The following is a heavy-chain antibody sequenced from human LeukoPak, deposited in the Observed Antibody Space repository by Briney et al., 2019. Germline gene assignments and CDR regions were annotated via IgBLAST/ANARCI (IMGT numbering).Heavy chain of an antibody. CDR3: ARGPAGSGLYLYAFDI. Sequence: ASVKVSCKASGYTFTSYDINWVRQATGQGLEWMGWMNPNSGNTGYAQKFQGRVTITRNTSISTAYMELSSLRSEDTAVYYCARGPAGSGLYLYAFDIWGQGTMVTVSS. CDR2: MNPNSGNT. D-gene: IGHD6-19*01. V-gene: IGHV1-8*03. CDR1: GYTFTSYD. J-gene: IGHJ3*02.